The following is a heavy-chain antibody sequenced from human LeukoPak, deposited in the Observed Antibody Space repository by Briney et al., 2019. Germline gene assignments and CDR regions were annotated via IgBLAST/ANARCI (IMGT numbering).Heavy chain of an antibody. V-gene: IGHV3-9*01. D-gene: IGHD5-24*01. CDR2: ISWNTIGI. Sequence: GGSLRLSCAASGFIFDDYAMHWVRHVPGKGLEWASGISWNTIGIGYADSVKGRFTISRDNAKNSLYLQMNSLRSEDTALYYCANSRDGYNIDYWGQGTLVTVSS. CDR1: GFIFDDYA. J-gene: IGHJ4*02. CDR3: ANSRDGYNIDY.